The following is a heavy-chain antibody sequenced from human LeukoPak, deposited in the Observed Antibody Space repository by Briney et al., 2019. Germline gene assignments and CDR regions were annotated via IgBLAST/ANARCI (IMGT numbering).Heavy chain of an antibody. CDR1: GFTFDDYA. J-gene: IGHJ4*02. Sequence: PGRSLRPSCAASGFTFDDYAMHWVRQVPGKGPEWVSGLTWNSGTIGYAASVKGRFTVSRDNAKNSLYLQMNSLKPEDSALYYCAKDRTAYSYGAIDSWGQGTLVTVSS. CDR3: AKDRTAYSYGAIDS. V-gene: IGHV3-9*01. CDR2: LTWNSGTI. D-gene: IGHD5-18*01.